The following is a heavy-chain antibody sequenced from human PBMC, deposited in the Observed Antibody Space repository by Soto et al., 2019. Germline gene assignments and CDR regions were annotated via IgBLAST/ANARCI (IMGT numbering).Heavy chain of an antibody. V-gene: IGHV3-15*01. CDR1: GFTFSSYA. CDR2: IKSKTDGGTT. CDR3: TTVRGTPAYYYYGMDV. Sequence: PGGSLRLSCAASGFTFSSYAMSWVRQAPGKGLEWVGRIKSKTDGGTTDYAAPVKGRFTISRDDSKNTLYLQMNSLKTEDTAVYYCTTVRGTPAYYYYGMDVGGQGTTVTVSS. J-gene: IGHJ6*02.